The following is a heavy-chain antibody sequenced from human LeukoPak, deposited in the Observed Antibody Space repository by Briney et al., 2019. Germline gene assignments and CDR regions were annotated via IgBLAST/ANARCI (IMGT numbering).Heavy chain of an antibody. CDR2: IYNSVST. Sequence: SETLSLTCVVSDYSITSGDYWAWIRQPPGKGLEWIGSIYNSVSTSYNPSLKSRVTMSVDPSKNQFSLKLSSVTAADTAVYYCARHGRIAAAGSPGPPGFDPWGQGTLVTVSS. CDR1: DYSITSGDY. V-gene: IGHV4-38-2*01. CDR3: ARHGRIAAAGSPGPPGFDP. D-gene: IGHD6-13*01. J-gene: IGHJ5*02.